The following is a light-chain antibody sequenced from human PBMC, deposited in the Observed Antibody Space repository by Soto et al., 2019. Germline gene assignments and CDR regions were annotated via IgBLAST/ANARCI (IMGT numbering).Light chain of an antibody. Sequence: QSVLTQPPSVSGAPGQRVTISCTGSSSNIGAGYGVHWYRQLPGTAPKLLIYTNNNRPSGVPDRFSGSKSGTSASLAITGLLAEDEADYYCQSYDSSLSGWVFGGGTQLTVL. CDR1: SSNIGAGYG. V-gene: IGLV1-40*01. CDR3: QSYDSSLSGWV. J-gene: IGLJ3*02. CDR2: TNN.